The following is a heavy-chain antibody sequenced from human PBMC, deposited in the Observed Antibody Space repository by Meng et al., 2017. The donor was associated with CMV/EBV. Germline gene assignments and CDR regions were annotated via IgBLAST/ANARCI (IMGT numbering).Heavy chain of an antibody. CDR1: GYTFTSYG. CDR2: ISAYNGNT. Sequence: SGYTFTSYGISWVRQAPGQGLEWMGWISAYNGNTNYAQKLQGRVTMTTDTSTSTAYMELSSLRSDDTAVYYCARGCGGDCSGFFDYWGQGTLVTVSS. V-gene: IGHV1-18*01. CDR3: ARGCGGDCSGFFDY. J-gene: IGHJ4*02. D-gene: IGHD2-21*01.